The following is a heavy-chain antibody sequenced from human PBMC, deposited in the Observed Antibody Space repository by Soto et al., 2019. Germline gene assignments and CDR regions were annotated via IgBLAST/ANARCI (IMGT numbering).Heavy chain of an antibody. V-gene: IGHV3-7*01. CDR3: TTAISSPFSNFAS. D-gene: IGHD2-2*01. J-gene: IGHJ4*02. CDR2: IKEDASEE. CDR1: GFTFSTYW. Sequence: EVQLVQSGGDLVQPGGSLRLSCVASGFTFSTYWMTWVRQAPGMGLEWVAGIKEDASEEVYVDSVKGRFSISSDNAKNSLSLQLNSLRADDTATYYSTTAISSPFSNFASWGQGSLVTVSS.